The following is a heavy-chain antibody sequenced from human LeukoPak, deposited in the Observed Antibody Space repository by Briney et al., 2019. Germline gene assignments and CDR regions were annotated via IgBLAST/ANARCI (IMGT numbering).Heavy chain of an antibody. V-gene: IGHV1-18*01. CDR1: GYTFTSYG. CDR2: ISAYNGNT. Sequence: ASVRVSCKASGYTFTSYGISWVRQAPGQGLEWMGWISAYNGNTNYAQKLQGRVTMTTDTSTSTAYMELRSLRSDDTAVYYCARGGYYSGSYSKYYFDYWGQGTLVTVSS. D-gene: IGHD1-26*01. CDR3: ARGGYYSGSYSKYYFDY. J-gene: IGHJ4*02.